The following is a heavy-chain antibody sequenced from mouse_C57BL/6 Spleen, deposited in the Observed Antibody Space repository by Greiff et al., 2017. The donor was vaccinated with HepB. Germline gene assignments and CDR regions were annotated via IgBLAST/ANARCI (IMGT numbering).Heavy chain of an antibody. J-gene: IGHJ1*03. Sequence: EVMLVESGGGLVKPGGSLKLSCAASGFTFSSYTMSWVRQTPEKRLEWVATISGGGGNTYYPDSVKGRFPISRDNAKNTLYLQMSSLRSEDTALYYCARTLCYSSTHWYFDGWGTGTTVTVSS. D-gene: IGHD1-1*01. V-gene: IGHV5-9*01. CDR1: GFTFSSYT. CDR2: ISGGGGNT. CDR3: ARTLCYSSTHWYFDG.